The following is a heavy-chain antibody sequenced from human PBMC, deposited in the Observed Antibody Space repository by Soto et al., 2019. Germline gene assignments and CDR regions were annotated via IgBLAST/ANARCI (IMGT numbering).Heavy chain of an antibody. CDR2: IYYSGST. Sequence: SETLSLTCTVSGGSISSGGYYWSWIRQHPGKGLEWIGYIYYSGSTYYNPSLKSRVTISVDTSKNQFSLKLSSVTAADTAVYYCARGPASGITIFGVVTTTEYFDYWGQGTLVTVSP. CDR1: GGSISSGGYY. CDR3: ARGPASGITIFGVVTTTEYFDY. J-gene: IGHJ4*02. V-gene: IGHV4-31*03. D-gene: IGHD3-3*01.